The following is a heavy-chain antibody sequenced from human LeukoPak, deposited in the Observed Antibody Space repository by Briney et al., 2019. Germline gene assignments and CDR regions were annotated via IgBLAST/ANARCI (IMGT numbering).Heavy chain of an antibody. J-gene: IGHJ6*02. CDR1: GFTFSNYA. V-gene: IGHV3-23*01. Sequence: QAGGSLRLSCAASGFTFSNYAMTWFRQAPGKGPEWVSSIGASESSTHYADSVKGRFIISRDNSKDTLYMQMSSLRAEDTAAYYCSRSMGYWFYGVDVWGQGATVTVSS. CDR2: IGASESST. CDR3: SRSMGYWFYGVDV. D-gene: IGHD2-8*02.